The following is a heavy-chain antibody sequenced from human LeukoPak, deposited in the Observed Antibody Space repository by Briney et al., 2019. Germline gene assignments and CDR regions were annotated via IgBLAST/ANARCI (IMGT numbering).Heavy chain of an antibody. CDR3: ARLFFVIDT. J-gene: IGHJ5*02. CDR1: GASISNSAYY. V-gene: IGHV4-39*01. D-gene: IGHD3-3*01. CDR2: VHYSGST. Sequence: SETLSLTCTVSGASISNSAYYWLWIRQPPGEGLECIGTVHYSGSTFYNPSLKSRVNISVDTSRNQFSLQLSSVTAADTAVYYCARLFFVIDTWGQGTLVTVSS.